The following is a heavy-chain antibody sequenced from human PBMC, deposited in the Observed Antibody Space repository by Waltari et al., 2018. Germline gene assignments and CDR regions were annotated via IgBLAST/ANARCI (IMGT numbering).Heavy chain of an antibody. Sequence: EAQLVESGGGLVKPGGSLRLSCAASGFSFSTSNMNWVRQAPGKGLELVSSISARSSSIYYADSLKGRFTISRDNTKNSLYLQMNSLRGDDTAVYYCVRRGSGSLLGAFDIWGQGTMVTVSS. D-gene: IGHD1-26*01. J-gene: IGHJ3*02. CDR1: GFSFSTSN. V-gene: IGHV3-21*02. CDR3: VRRGSGSLLGAFDI. CDR2: ISARSSSI.